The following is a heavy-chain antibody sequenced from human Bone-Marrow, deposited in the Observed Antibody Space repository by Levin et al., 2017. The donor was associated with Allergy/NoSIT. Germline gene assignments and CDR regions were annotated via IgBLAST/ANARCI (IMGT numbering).Heavy chain of an antibody. Sequence: PGGSLRLSCAASGFTFSHYGMHWVRQAPGKGLERVAVVSYDGSTKYYADSVQGRFTISRDNSQNTLHLQMNSLRGEDTAVYYCARDPGEEQIVGTLDSWGQGTLVTVSS. CDR3: ARDPGEEQIVGTLDS. CDR1: GFTFSHYG. D-gene: IGHD5-12*01. J-gene: IGHJ4*02. V-gene: IGHV3-33*01. CDR2: VSYDGSTK.